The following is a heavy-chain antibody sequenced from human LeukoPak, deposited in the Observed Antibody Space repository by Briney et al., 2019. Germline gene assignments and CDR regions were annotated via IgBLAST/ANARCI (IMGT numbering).Heavy chain of an antibody. CDR2: ISGSGGST. V-gene: IGHV3-23*01. CDR3: AAQSARPQYYFDY. Sequence: GGSLRLSCAASGFTFSSYAMSWVRQAPGKGLEWVSAISGSGGSTYYADSVKGRFTISRDNSKNTLYLQMNSRRAEDTAVYYCAAQSARPQYYFDYWGQGTLVTVSS. CDR1: GFTFSSYA. J-gene: IGHJ4*02. D-gene: IGHD6-6*01.